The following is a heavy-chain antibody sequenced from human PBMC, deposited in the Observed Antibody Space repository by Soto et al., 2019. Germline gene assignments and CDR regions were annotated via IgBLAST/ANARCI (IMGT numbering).Heavy chain of an antibody. CDR1: GGSISSGGYY. J-gene: IGHJ5*02. CDR2: IYYSGST. Sequence: QVQLQESGPGLVKPSQTLSLTCTVSGGSISSGGYYWSWIRQHPGKGLEWIGYIYYSGSTYYNPSLKSRVTISVDTSKNPFSLKLSSVTAADTAVYYCARGGGGYYDILTGYYPLDPWGRGTPVTVSS. CDR3: ARGGGGYYDILTGYYPLDP. D-gene: IGHD3-9*01. V-gene: IGHV4-31*03.